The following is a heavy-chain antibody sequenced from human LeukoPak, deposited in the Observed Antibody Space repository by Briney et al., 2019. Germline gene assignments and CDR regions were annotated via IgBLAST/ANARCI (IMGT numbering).Heavy chain of an antibody. Sequence: SETLSLTCVVSGDSISNNNWWSWVRQPPGKGLEWIGYIYYSGSTNYNPSLKSRVTISVDTSKNQFSLKLSSVTAADTAVYYCARVGDYYGSGSWNFDYWGQGTLVTVSS. J-gene: IGHJ4*02. CDR3: ARVGDYYGSGSWNFDY. V-gene: IGHV4-4*02. CDR2: IYYSGST. D-gene: IGHD3-10*01. CDR1: GDSISNNNW.